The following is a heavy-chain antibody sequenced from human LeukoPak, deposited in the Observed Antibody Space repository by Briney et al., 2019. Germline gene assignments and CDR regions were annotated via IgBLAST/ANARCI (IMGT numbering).Heavy chain of an antibody. CDR1: GYTFTGYY. CDR3: ARARRVVISYNWFDP. V-gene: IGHV1-2*02. D-gene: IGHD3-3*01. J-gene: IGHJ5*02. CDR2: INPNSGGT. Sequence: ASVKVSCKASGYTFTGYYMHCVRQAPGQGLEWMGWINPNSGGTNYAQKFQGRVTMTRDTSISTAYMELSRLRSDDTAVYYCARARRVVISYNWFDPWGQGTLVTVSS.